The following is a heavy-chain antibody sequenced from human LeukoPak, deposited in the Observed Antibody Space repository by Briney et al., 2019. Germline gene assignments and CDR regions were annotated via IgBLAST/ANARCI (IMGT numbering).Heavy chain of an antibody. V-gene: IGHV3-53*01. CDR1: GLIISREF. CDR3: AKVATTPVWAPDY. D-gene: IGHD1-1*01. CDR2: IYSGGNT. J-gene: IGHJ4*02. Sequence: GGFLRLSCAASGLIISREFMSWVRQAPGQGLEWVAIIYSGGNTVYAESVKGRFTISRDTSKNRLFLHMDSLRVEDTALYYCAKVATTPVWAPDYWGQGTLVTVSS.